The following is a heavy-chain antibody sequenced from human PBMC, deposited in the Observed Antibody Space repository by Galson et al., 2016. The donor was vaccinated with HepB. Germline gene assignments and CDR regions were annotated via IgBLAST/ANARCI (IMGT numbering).Heavy chain of an antibody. D-gene: IGHD2-15*01. CDR3: ARDTVLVVVAAVVFDI. Sequence: SLRLSCAASGFTFSTYSMHWVRQAPGKGLEWVSSISPSSSSIYYAHSVKGRLTITRDNATNALQLQMNSLGAEDTAVYYCARDTVLVVVAAVVFDIWGQGTMVTVSS. CDR2: ISPSSSSI. J-gene: IGHJ3*02. V-gene: IGHV3-21*01. CDR1: GFTFSTYS.